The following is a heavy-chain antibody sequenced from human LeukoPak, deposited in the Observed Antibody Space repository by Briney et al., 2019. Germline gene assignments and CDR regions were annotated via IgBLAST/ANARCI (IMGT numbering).Heavy chain of an antibody. CDR1: GYTFTSYG. CDR3: ARDHDYGYGMDV. J-gene: IGHJ6*02. V-gene: IGHV1-18*01. CDR2: VSTYNGNT. Sequence: GSVKVSCKASGYTFTSYGINWVRQAPGQGLEWMGWVSTYNGNTNYAQKLQGWVTMTRDTSISTAYMELSRLRSDDTAVYYCARDHDYGYGMDVWGQGTTVTVSS.